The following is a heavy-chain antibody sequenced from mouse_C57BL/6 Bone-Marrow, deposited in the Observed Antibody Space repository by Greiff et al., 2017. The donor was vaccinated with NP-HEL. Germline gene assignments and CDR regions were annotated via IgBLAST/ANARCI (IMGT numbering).Heavy chain of an antibody. D-gene: IGHD2-3*01. J-gene: IGHJ1*03. Sequence: EVKLVASGGGLVQPGGSLSLSCAASGFTFTDYSMSWVRQPPGKALEWLGFIRNKANGYTTEYSASVKGRFTISRDNSQSILDLQMNALRAEDSASYYCARSFYDYWYFDVWGTGTTVTVSS. CDR2: IRNKANGYTT. V-gene: IGHV7-3*01. CDR1: GFTFTDYS. CDR3: ARSFYDYWYFDV.